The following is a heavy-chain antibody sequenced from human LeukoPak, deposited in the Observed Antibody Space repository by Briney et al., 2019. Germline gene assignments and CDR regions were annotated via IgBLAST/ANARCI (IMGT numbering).Heavy chain of an antibody. CDR1: RGTFSSYA. J-gene: IGHJ5*02. D-gene: IGHD2-15*01. V-gene: IGHV1-69*05. Sequence: GASVKVSCKASRGTFSSYAISWVRQAPGQGLEWMGRIIPIFGTANYAQKFQGRVTITTDESTSTAYMELSSLRSEDTAVYYCARVTFSVGGGSFGGFDPWGQGTLVTVSS. CDR3: ARVTFSVGGGSFGGFDP. CDR2: IIPIFGTA.